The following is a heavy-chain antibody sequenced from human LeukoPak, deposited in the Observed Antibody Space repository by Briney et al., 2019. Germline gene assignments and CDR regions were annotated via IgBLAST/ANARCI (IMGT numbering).Heavy chain of an antibody. V-gene: IGHV4-4*02. J-gene: IGHJ4*02. CDR2: YNIQGST. CDR1: GGSISNTNW. CDR3: AREVVPYRPLDY. Sequence: KTSETLSLTCGVSGGSISNTNWWTGFRPPPGKGLEWIGEYNIQGSTNYNPSHKRRVTISEDKDENNICMKMTSVTAEDTAVYYSAREVVPYRPLDYSGQGTLVTVAS. D-gene: IGHD3-16*02.